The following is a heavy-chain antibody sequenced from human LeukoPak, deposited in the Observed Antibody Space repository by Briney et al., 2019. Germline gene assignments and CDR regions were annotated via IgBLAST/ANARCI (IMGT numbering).Heavy chain of an antibody. Sequence: SETLSLTCTVSGGSISSYYWSWIRQPPGKGLEWIGYIYYSGSTNYNPSLKSRVTISVDKSKNQFSLKLSSVTAADTAVYYCAREKFSSSSEDSWGQGMLVTVSS. CDR3: AREKFSSSSEDS. D-gene: IGHD6-6*01. CDR1: GGSISSYY. J-gene: IGHJ4*02. CDR2: IYYSGST. V-gene: IGHV4-59*12.